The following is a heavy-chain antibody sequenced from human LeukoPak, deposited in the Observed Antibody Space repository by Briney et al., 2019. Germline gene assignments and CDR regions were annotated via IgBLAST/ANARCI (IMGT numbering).Heavy chain of an antibody. CDR1: GFTFSSYA. Sequence: GGSLKLSCAASGFTFSSYAMSWVSHAPGKGLEWVSAISGSGGSTYYADSVKGRFTISRDNSKNTLYLQMNSLRAEDTAVYYCANRRSGEPFDYWGQGTLVTVSS. CDR2: ISGSGGST. D-gene: IGHD1-26*01. V-gene: IGHV3-23*01. CDR3: ANRRSGEPFDY. J-gene: IGHJ4*02.